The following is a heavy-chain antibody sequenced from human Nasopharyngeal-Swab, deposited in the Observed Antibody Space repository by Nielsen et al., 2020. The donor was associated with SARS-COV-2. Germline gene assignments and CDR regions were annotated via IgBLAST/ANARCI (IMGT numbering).Heavy chain of an antibody. CDR2: ISYDGSNK. CDR1: GFTFSSYG. Sequence: GGSLRLSCAASGFTFSSYGVHWVRQAPGKGLEWVAVISYDGSNKYYADSVKGRFTISRDNSKNTLYLQMNSLRAEDTAVYYCAKELGPYGDYVFHAFDIWGQGTMATVSS. D-gene: IGHD4-17*01. J-gene: IGHJ3*02. CDR3: AKELGPYGDYVFHAFDI. V-gene: IGHV3-30*18.